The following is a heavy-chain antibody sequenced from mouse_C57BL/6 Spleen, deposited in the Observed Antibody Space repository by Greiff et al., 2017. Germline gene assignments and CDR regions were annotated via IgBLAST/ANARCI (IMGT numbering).Heavy chain of an antibody. V-gene: IGHV5-17*01. CDR3: AIYDYDLY. CDR2: ISSGSSTI. Sequence: DVQLVESGGGLVKPGGSLKLSCAASGFTFSDYGMHWVRQAPEKGLEWVAYISSGSSTIYYADTVKGRFPISRDNAKNTLFLQMTSLRSEDTAMYYCAIYDYDLYWGQGTTLTVSS. CDR1: GFTFSDYG. J-gene: IGHJ2*01. D-gene: IGHD2-4*01.